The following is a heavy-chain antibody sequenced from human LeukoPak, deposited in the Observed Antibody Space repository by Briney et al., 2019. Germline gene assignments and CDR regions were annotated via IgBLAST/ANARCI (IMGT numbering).Heavy chain of an antibody. V-gene: IGHV3-21*01. J-gene: IGHJ6*03. CDR1: GFTFSSYS. CDR3: ARLPLRNHYYYYMDV. Sequence: GGSLRLSCAASGFTFSSYSMNWVRQAPGKGLEWVSSISSSSSYIYYADSVKGRFTISRDNAKNSLYLQMNSLRAEDTAVYYCARLPLRNHYYYYMDVWGKGTTVTVSS. D-gene: IGHD2-15*01. CDR2: ISSSSSYI.